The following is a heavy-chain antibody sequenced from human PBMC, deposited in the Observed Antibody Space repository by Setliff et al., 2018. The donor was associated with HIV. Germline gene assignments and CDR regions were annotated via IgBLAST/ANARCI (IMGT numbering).Heavy chain of an antibody. J-gene: IGHJ4*02. CDR3: ATGRPLTIAARLKILIWVY. V-gene: IGHV1-24*01. D-gene: IGHD6-6*01. Sequence: EASVKVSCKVSGYTLSELSMHWVRQAPGKGLEWMGGFDPADGETIYAQQFQGRVTMTEDTSTDTAYMELRSLRSEDTAVYYCATGRPLTIAARLKILIWVYWGQGTLVTVSS. CDR2: FDPADGET. CDR1: GYTLSELS.